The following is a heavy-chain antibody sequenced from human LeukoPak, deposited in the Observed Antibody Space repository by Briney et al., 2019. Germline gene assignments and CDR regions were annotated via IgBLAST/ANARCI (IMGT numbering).Heavy chain of an antibody. CDR1: GFTFDDYA. D-gene: IGHD2-15*01. V-gene: IGHV3-43*02. Sequence: GGSLRLSCAASGFTFDDYAMHWVRQAPGKGLEWVSLISGDGGSTYYADSVKGRFTISRDNSKNSLYLQMSSLRTEDTALYYCAKIPFCSGGSCYEPPDYWGQGTLVTVSS. CDR3: AKIPFCSGGSCYEPPDY. J-gene: IGHJ4*02. CDR2: ISGDGGST.